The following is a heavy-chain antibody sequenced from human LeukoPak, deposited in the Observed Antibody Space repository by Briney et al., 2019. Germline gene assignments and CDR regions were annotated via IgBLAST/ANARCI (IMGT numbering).Heavy chain of an antibody. CDR1: GGTFSSYA. D-gene: IGHD3-10*01. CDR2: IIPIFGTA. Sequence: SVKVSCKASGGTFSSYAISWARQAPGQGLEWMGGIIPIFGTANYAQKFQGRVTVTADESTSTAYMELSSLRSEDTAVYYCARDSAMVRGVIISNFDYWGQGTLVTVSS. J-gene: IGHJ4*02. V-gene: IGHV1-69*13. CDR3: ARDSAMVRGVIISNFDY.